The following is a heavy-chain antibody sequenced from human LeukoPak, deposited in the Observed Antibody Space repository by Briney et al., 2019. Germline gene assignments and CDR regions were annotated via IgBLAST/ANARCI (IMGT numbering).Heavy chain of an antibody. Sequence: SETLSLTCTVSGGSISSYYWSWIRQPPGKGLEWIGYIYYSGSTNYNPSLKSRVTISVDTSKNQFSLKLSSVTAADTAVYYCASTPTGVVVTATSWYYFDYWGQGTLVTVSS. V-gene: IGHV4-59*08. D-gene: IGHD2-21*02. CDR1: GGSISSYY. CDR3: ASTPTGVVVTATSWYYFDY. CDR2: IYYSGST. J-gene: IGHJ4*02.